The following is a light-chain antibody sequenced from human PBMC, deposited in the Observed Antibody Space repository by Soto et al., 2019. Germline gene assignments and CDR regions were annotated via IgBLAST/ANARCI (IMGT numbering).Light chain of an antibody. CDR1: QSVSRY. V-gene: IGKV3-11*01. J-gene: IGKJ4*01. Sequence: EIVLTQSPATLSLSPGERATLSCRASQSVSRYLAWYQQKPGQAPRLLIYDASNWASGIPARFSGSGSGTDFTLTISSLEPEDLAVYYCQHRTTFGGGTKVEI. CDR2: DAS. CDR3: QHRTT.